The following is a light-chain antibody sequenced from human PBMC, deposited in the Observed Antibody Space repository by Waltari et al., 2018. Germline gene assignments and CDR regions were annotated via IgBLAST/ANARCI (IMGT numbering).Light chain of an antibody. CDR2: GKN. CDR3: NSRDSSGNLRL. Sequence: SSELTPDPAVSVALGQTVRITCQGDSLSSYYASWYQQKAGQAPVLVMFGKNNRPSGIPDRFSGSSSGNTASLTITGVQAEDESDYYCNSRDSSGNLRLFGGGTKLTVL. J-gene: IGLJ3*02. CDR1: SLSSYY. V-gene: IGLV3-19*01.